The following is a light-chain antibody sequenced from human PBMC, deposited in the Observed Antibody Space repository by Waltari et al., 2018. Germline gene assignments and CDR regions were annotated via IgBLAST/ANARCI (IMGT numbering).Light chain of an antibody. CDR2: EAS. CDR1: QSINSW. J-gene: IGKJ5*01. V-gene: IGKV1-5*03. Sequence: DIQMTQSPFTLSASVGDRVTVTCRASQSINSWLAWYQQKQGKAPKLLIYEASNLESGVPSRCSGSGSGTEFTLTITSLQPDDLATYYCQQYHKSPITFGQGTRLEIK. CDR3: QQYHKSPIT.